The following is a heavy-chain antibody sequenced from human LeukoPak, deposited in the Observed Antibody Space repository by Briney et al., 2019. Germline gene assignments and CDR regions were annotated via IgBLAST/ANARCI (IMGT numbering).Heavy chain of an antibody. D-gene: IGHD1-7*01. CDR2: ISTSGGDT. CDR1: GFTFTDSA. Sequence: PGGSLRLSCAVSGFTFTDSAMTWVRQAPGKGLEWVSAISTSGGDTIYTDSVKDRFTISRDNSKNTLYLQMNSLRADDTAIYYCAKGGNYAPLDYWGQGTLVTVSS. CDR3: AKGGNYAPLDY. J-gene: IGHJ4*02. V-gene: IGHV3-23*01.